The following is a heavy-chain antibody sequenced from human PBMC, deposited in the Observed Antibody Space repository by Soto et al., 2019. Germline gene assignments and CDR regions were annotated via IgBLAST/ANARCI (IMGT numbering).Heavy chain of an antibody. J-gene: IGHJ6*03. D-gene: IGHD1-1*01. Sequence: QVQLQLSGPGLVTPSQTLSLTCAISGDSVSSNSAGWNWIRQTPSSGLEWLGRTYYRSKWYFNYTVSVESRITLKPDTSKNQFSLQLSSVTPDDTAVYYCARGSWDDVSGHYYMDVWGKGTTVTVSS. V-gene: IGHV6-1*01. CDR1: GDSVSSNSAG. CDR2: TYYRSKWYF. CDR3: ARGSWDDVSGHYYMDV.